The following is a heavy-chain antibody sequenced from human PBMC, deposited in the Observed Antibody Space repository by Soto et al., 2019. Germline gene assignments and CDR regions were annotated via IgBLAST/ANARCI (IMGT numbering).Heavy chain of an antibody. CDR3: ARGGGATFTHYYYYMDV. J-gene: IGHJ6*03. V-gene: IGHV1-3*01. CDR2: INGGNGKS. Sequence: QVQLVQSGAEVKKPGASVKVSCEASGYTFSTYEMHWVRQAPGQRPEWMGWINGGNGKSKYSETLQGRVTFTRDTSASTAYMELASLGSEDTAVYYCARGGGATFTHYYYYMDVWGTGTTVTVSS. D-gene: IGHD1-26*01. CDR1: GYTFSTYE.